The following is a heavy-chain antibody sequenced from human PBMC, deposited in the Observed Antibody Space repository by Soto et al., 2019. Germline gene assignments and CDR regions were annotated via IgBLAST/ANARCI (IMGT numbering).Heavy chain of an antibody. D-gene: IGHD3-3*01. CDR1: GFTFSSYA. Sequence: GSLRLSCAASGFTFSSYAMHWVRQAPGKGLEWVAVISYDGSNKYYADSVKGRFTISRDNSKNTLYLQMNSLRAEDTAVYYCARGYDFWSGPLRPRYGMDVWGQGTTPTVSS. V-gene: IGHV3-30-3*01. CDR3: ARGYDFWSGPLRPRYGMDV. CDR2: ISYDGSNK. J-gene: IGHJ6*02.